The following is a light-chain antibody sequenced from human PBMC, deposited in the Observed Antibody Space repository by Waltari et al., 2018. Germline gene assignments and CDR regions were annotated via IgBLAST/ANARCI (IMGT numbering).Light chain of an antibody. V-gene: IGLV3-19*01. CDR2: GKN. CDR1: ILSTSY. Sequence: SSDLTQDPDVSVALGQTVRITCQGDILSTSYGNSCRQKPAQAPELVIYGKNNRPSGIPDRFSASSSENTASLIITGAQAEDEADYYCSSRELSGHVVFGGGTRLTVL. J-gene: IGLJ2*01. CDR3: SSRELSGHVV.